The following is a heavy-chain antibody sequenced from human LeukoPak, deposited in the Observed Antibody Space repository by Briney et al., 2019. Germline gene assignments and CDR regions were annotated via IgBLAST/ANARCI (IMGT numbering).Heavy chain of an antibody. J-gene: IGHJ4*02. CDR3: AKIGLRGYCSGGSCYPLDY. CDR2: ISYDGSNK. CDR1: GFTFSSYG. Sequence: GGSLRLSCAASGFTFSSYGMHWVRQAPGKGLEWVAVISYDGSNKYYADSVKGRFTISRDNYKNTLYLQMNRLRAEDTAVYYCAKIGLRGYCSGGSCYPLDYWGQGTLVTVSS. D-gene: IGHD2-15*01. V-gene: IGHV3-30*18.